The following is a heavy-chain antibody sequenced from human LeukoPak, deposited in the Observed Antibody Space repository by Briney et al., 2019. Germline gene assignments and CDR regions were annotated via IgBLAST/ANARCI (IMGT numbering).Heavy chain of an antibody. D-gene: IGHD5-18*01. Sequence: GGSLRLSCAASGFTFSSHRMHWVRQAPGKGLVWVSRINNDGSDTTYADSVKGRFTISRDNAKNTLYLQMNSLRVEDTAVYYCARGYIGPDYWGQGTLVTVSS. CDR3: ARGYIGPDY. V-gene: IGHV3-74*01. CDR2: INNDGSDT. J-gene: IGHJ4*02. CDR1: GFTFSSHR.